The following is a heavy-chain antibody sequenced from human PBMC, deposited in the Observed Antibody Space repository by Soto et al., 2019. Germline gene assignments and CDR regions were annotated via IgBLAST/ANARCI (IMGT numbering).Heavy chain of an antibody. D-gene: IGHD6-13*01. CDR1: GITFSSYA. V-gene: IGHV3-23*01. J-gene: IGHJ5*02. CDR3: TSSRKVGRGWFNP. Sequence: EVQLLESGGGLVQPGGSLRLSCAASGITFSSYAMNWVRQAPGKGLEWVSALSASGVSTYYADSVKGRFTISRDNSKNTRYLQMNSLRAENTAVSYCTSSRKVGRGWFNPWGQGTLVSVSS. CDR2: LSASGVST.